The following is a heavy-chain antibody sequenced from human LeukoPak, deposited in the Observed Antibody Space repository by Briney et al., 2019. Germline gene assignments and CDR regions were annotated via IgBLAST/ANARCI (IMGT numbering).Heavy chain of an antibody. J-gene: IGHJ3*02. CDR2: MNPNSGNT. V-gene: IGHV1-8*01. CDR3: ARGSGNVFDI. CDR1: GYTFTSYD. D-gene: IGHD1-14*01. Sequence: DLVKVSRKASGYTFTSYDINWVRQDTGQGLAWMGWMNPNSGNTGYAQKFQGRVTMTRNTSISTAYMELSRLRSEDTAVYYCARGSGNVFDIWGQGTMVTVSS.